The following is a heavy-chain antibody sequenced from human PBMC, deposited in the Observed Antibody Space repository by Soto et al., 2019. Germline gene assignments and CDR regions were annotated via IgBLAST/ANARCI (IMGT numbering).Heavy chain of an antibody. J-gene: IGHJ6*02. CDR1: GGTFSSYA. Sequence: QVQLVQSGAGVKKPGSSVKVSCKASGGTFSSYAISWVRQAPGQGLEWMGGIIPIFGTANYAQKFQGRVTITADESTSKAYMEMSSLRSEDTAVYYCARHHGGRGYDYGMDVWGQGTTVTVSS. CDR2: IIPIFGTA. CDR3: ARHHGGRGYDYGMDV. V-gene: IGHV1-69*12. D-gene: IGHD2-15*01.